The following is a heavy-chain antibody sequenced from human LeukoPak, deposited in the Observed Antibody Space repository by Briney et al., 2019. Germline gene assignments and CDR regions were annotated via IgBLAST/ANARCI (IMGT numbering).Heavy chain of an antibody. J-gene: IGHJ4*02. D-gene: IGHD3-10*01. CDR1: GFTFSSYA. V-gene: IGHV3-23*01. CDR2: ISGSGGST. Sequence: PGGSLRLSCAASGFTFSSYAMSWVRQAPGKGLEWVSAISGSGGSTYYADSVKGRFTISRDNSKNTLYLQMNSLRAEDTAVYYCANKGEYSGSADYWGQGTLVTVSS. CDR3: ANKGEYSGSADY.